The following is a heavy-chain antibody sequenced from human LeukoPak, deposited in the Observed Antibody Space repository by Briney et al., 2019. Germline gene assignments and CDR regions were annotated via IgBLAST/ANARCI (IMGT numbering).Heavy chain of an antibody. CDR2: ISSSGSTI. Sequence: GGSLRLSCAASGFTFSGYEMNWVRQAPGKGLEWVSYISSSGSTIYYADSVKGRFTISRDNAKNSLYLQMNSLRAEDTAVYYCARELVTTIIGDYWGKGTLVTVSS. V-gene: IGHV3-48*03. CDR1: GFTFSGYE. J-gene: IGHJ4*02. D-gene: IGHD5-24*01. CDR3: ARELVTTIIGDY.